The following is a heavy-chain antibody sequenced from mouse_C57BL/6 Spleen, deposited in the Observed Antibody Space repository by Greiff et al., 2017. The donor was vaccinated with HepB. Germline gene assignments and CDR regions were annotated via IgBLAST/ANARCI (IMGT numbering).Heavy chain of an antibody. CDR3: ASQAKPHYGSSSYAMDY. D-gene: IGHD1-1*01. CDR2: ISSGSSTI. Sequence: EVMLVESGGGLVKPGGSLKLSCAASGFTFSDYGMHWVRQAPEKGLEWVAYISSGSSTIYYADTVKGRFTISRDNAKNTLFLQMTSLRSEDTAMYYCASQAKPHYGSSSYAMDYWGQGTSVTVSS. V-gene: IGHV5-17*01. CDR1: GFTFSDYG. J-gene: IGHJ4*01.